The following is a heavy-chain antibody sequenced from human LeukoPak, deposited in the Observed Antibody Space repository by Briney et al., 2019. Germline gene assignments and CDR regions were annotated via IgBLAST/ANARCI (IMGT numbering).Heavy chain of an antibody. J-gene: IGHJ4*02. CDR2: IYHSGST. Sequence: PSGTLSLTCGVSGGSISSSNWWSWVRQPPGKGLEWIGEIYHSGSTNYNPSLRSRVTISVDASKNQFSLKLSSVTATDTAVYYCASLTTVTQGYFDSWGQGTLVTVSS. CDR3: ASLTTVTQGYFDS. CDR1: GGSISSSNW. D-gene: IGHD4-17*01. V-gene: IGHV4-4*02.